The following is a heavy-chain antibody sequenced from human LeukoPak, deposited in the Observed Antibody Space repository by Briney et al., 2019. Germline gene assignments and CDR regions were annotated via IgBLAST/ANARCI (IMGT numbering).Heavy chain of an antibody. CDR1: GFTFSNYA. Sequence: TGGSLRLSCAASGFTFSNYAMSWVRQAPGKGLEWVSVISGSGGSTYYADSVKGWFTISRDNSKNTLYLQMNSLRAEDTAVYYCAARDIVVVVAATLDYWGQGTLVTVSS. V-gene: IGHV3-23*01. CDR3: AARDIVVVVAATLDY. CDR2: ISGSGGST. J-gene: IGHJ4*02. D-gene: IGHD2-15*01.